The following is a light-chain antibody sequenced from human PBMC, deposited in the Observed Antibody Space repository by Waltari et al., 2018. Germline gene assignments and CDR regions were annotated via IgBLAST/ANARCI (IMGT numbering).Light chain of an antibody. CDR2: EVS. CDR1: SSDRGSYVL. V-gene: IGLV2-23*02. CDR3: CSYGGTTNWM. Sequence: QSGLPQPASVSGSPGQSLTLSCSGTSSDRGSYVLASWYLRLPGKAPKLLISEVSQRPSGVSTRFSGSKSGNTASLTISGLQAEDEADYYCCSYGGTTNWMFGGGTRLTV. J-gene: IGLJ3*02.